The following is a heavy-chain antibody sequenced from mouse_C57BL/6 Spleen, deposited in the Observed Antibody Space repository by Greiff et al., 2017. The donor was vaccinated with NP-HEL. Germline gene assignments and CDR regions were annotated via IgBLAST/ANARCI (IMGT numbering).Heavy chain of an antibody. V-gene: IGHV3-6*01. CDR2: ISYDGSN. Sequence: EVQLQESGPGLVKPSQSLSLTCSVTGYSITSGYYWNWIRQFPGNKLEWMGYISYDGSNNYNPSLKNRISITRDTSKNQFFLKLNSVTTEDTATYYCARDSGDYLYAMDYWGQGTSVTVSS. J-gene: IGHJ4*01. D-gene: IGHD2-4*01. CDR1: GYSITSGYY. CDR3: ARDSGDYLYAMDY.